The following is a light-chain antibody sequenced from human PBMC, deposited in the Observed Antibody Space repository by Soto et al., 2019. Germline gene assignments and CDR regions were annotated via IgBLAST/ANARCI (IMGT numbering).Light chain of an antibody. CDR1: QSVSSN. Sequence: EIVMTQSPATLSVSPGERATLSCRASQSVSSNLPWSQQKPGQAPRPLIYGASTRATGIPARFSGSGSGTEFTLTISRLQSEDFAVYYCQQYNNWWTFGQGTKVEIK. J-gene: IGKJ1*01. CDR2: GAS. CDR3: QQYNNWWT. V-gene: IGKV3-15*01.